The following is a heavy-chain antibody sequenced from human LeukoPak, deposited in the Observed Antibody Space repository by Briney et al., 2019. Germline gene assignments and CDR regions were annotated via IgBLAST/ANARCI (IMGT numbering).Heavy chain of an antibody. V-gene: IGHV3-23*01. CDR3: AKRFTFGGVIVTPDLDY. CDR1: GFTFSKFA. CDR2: ISTSGTP. Sequence: PGGSLRLSCAAVGFTFSKFAMSWVRQAPGKGLEWVSLISTSGTPHYADSVKGRFTISRDNSKNTLYLQINSLRAEDTAVYYCAKRFTFGGVIVTPDLDYWGQGTLVTVSS. J-gene: IGHJ4*02. D-gene: IGHD3-16*02.